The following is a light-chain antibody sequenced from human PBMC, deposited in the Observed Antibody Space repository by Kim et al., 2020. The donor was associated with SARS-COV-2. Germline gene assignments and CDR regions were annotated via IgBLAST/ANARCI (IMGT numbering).Light chain of an antibody. J-gene: IGLJ3*02. CDR1: GSNIGSGYV. Sequence: QSVLTQPPSVSGAPGQRVTISCYGTGSNIGSGYVVHWYHHLPGAAPKVVIYSNDKRPSGVPDRFSGSQSGPSASLAITGLQPDDEAYYYCQSYDNKLRGAVFGGGTQLTVL. CDR3: QSYDNKLRGAV. V-gene: IGLV1-40*01. CDR2: SND.